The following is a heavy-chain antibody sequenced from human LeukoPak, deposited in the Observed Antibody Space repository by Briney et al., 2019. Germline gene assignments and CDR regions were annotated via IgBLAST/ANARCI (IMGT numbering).Heavy chain of an antibody. CDR2: ISGSGGST. D-gene: IGHD6-13*01. Sequence: GRSLRLSCAASGFTFSSYAMSWVRQAPGKGLEWVSAISGSGGSTYYADSVKGRFTISRDNSKNTLYLQMNSLRAEDTAVYYCAKDTLYSSSSCFDYWGQGTLVTVSS. CDR1: GFTFSSYA. J-gene: IGHJ4*02. CDR3: AKDTLYSSSSCFDY. V-gene: IGHV3-23*01.